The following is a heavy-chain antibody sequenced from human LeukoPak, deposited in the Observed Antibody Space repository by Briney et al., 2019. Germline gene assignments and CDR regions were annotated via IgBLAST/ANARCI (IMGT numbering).Heavy chain of an antibody. V-gene: IGHV3-23*01. J-gene: IGHJ3*02. CDR3: AKVDYYGSGGDI. CDR1: EFTFSSFA. D-gene: IGHD3-10*01. CDR2: ISSSGGST. Sequence: GGSLRLSCAASEFTFSSFAMSWVRQPPGKGLEWVSTISSSGGSTFYAESVKGRFTISRDNSKNTLYLQMNSLRAEDTAVYYCAKVDYYGSGGDIWGQGTMVTVSS.